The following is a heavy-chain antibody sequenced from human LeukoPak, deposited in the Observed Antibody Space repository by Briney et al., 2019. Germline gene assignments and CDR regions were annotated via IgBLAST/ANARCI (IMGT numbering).Heavy chain of an antibody. J-gene: IGHJ4*02. D-gene: IGHD2-8*01. CDR1: GYDFTTYW. V-gene: IGHV5-51*01. CDR3: ARRCCINGVCLGRVGSFDY. Sequence: GKSLKISCKVSGYDFTTYWIGWVRQKPGKGLEWMGIIFLADSDTAYSPSFQGQVTISADKSISTAYLQWGSLKASDTAIYYCARRCCINGVCLGRVGSFDYWGQGTLVTVSS. CDR2: IFLADSDT.